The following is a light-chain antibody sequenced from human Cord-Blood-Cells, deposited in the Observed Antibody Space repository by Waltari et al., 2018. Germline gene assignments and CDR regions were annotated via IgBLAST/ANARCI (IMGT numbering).Light chain of an antibody. CDR1: QSVSSSY. CDR3: QQYGSSPT. Sequence: EIVLTQSPGTLSLSPGERATLSCRASQSVSSSYLAWYQQKPGQAPRLLIYGASSRDTGIPDRFSVSGYGTDFTLTISRLEPEDFAVYYCQQYGSSPTFGQGTRLEIK. J-gene: IGKJ5*01. V-gene: IGKV3-20*01. CDR2: GAS.